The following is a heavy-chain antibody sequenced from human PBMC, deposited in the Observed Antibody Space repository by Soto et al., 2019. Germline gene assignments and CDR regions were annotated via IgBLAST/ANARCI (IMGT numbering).Heavy chain of an antibody. CDR1: GYTFTSYD. V-gene: IGHV1-8*01. Sequence: ASVKVSCKASGYTFTSYDINWVRQATGQGLEWMGWMNPNSGNTGYAQKFQGRVTMTRNTSISTAYMELSSLRSEDTAVYYCARGGYSSSWYERAFDIWGQGTMVTVSS. CDR2: MNPNSGNT. CDR3: ARGGYSSSWYERAFDI. J-gene: IGHJ3*02. D-gene: IGHD6-13*01.